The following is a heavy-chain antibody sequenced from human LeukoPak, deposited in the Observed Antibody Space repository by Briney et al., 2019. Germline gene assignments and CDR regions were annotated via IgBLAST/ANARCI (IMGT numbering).Heavy chain of an antibody. V-gene: IGHV4-34*01. J-gene: IGHJ4*02. CDR2: INHSGST. Sequence: HPSETLSLTCAVYGGSFSGYYWSWIRQPPGKGLEWIGEINHSGSTNYNPSLKSRVTISVDTSKNQFSLKLSSVTAADTAVYYYARSKRITMVRGVIFYFDYWGQGTLVTVSS. CDR3: ARSKRITMVRGVIFYFDY. CDR1: GGSFSGYY. D-gene: IGHD3-10*01.